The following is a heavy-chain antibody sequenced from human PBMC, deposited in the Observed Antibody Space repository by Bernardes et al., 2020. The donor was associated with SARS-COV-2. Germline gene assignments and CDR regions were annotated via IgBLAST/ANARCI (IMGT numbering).Heavy chain of an antibody. CDR2: INHSGST. J-gene: IGHJ4*02. V-gene: IGHV4-34*01. CDR1: GGSFSGYY. CDR3: ARSSRSGYYGF. D-gene: IGHD3-22*01. Sequence: SETLSLICAVYGGSFSGYYWSWIRQPPGKGLEWIGEINHSGSTNYNPSLKSRVTISVDTSKNQFSLKLSSVTAADTAVYYCARSSRSGYYGFWGQGTLVTVSS.